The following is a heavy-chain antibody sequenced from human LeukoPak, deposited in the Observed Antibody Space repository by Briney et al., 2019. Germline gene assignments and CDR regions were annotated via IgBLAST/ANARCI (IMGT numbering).Heavy chain of an antibody. D-gene: IGHD3-16*01. CDR1: GGTFSSYA. CDR3: ARVNALRYYFDY. Sequence: SVKVSCKASGGTFSSYAISWVRQPPGQGLEWMGGIIPIFGTANYAQKFQGRVTITTDESTSTAYMELSSLRSEDTAVYYCARVNALRYYFDYWGQGTLVTVSS. CDR2: IIPIFGTA. J-gene: IGHJ4*02. V-gene: IGHV1-69*05.